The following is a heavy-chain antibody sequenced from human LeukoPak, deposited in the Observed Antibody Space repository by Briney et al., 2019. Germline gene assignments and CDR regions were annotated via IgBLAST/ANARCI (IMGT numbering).Heavy chain of an antibody. Sequence: GGSLRLSCAASGFTFSSYTMHWVRQAPGKGLEWVSSISSSSNYIYYADSVKGRFAISRDNAKNSLCLQMNSLRAEDTAVYYCAREPSSTGHDAFDIWGQGTMVTVSS. CDR1: GFTFSSYT. CDR2: ISSSSNYI. CDR3: AREPSSTGHDAFDI. V-gene: IGHV3-21*01. D-gene: IGHD2-2*01. J-gene: IGHJ3*02.